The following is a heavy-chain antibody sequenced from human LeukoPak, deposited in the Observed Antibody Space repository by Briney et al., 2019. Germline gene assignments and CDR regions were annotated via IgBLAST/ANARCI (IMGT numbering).Heavy chain of an antibody. J-gene: IGHJ4*02. Sequence: WETLCLTCAVYGGSFSGYYWSWIRQPPGKGLEWIGEINHSGSTNYNPSLKSRVTISVDTSKNQFSLKLSSVTAADTAVYYCARGGGRIAARPLYYWGQGTVDTVSS. D-gene: IGHD6-6*01. CDR3: ARGGGRIAARPLYY. CDR1: GGSFSGYY. V-gene: IGHV4-34*01. CDR2: INHSGST.